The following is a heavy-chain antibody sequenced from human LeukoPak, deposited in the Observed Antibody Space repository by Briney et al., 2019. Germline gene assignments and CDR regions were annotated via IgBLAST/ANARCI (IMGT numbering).Heavy chain of an antibody. D-gene: IGHD1-1*01. J-gene: IGHJ4*02. CDR2: IISKDKSYAT. CDR3: TSRLGGTGTTAFYY. V-gene: IGHV3-73*01. CDR1: GFTFSGSA. Sequence: PGGSLRLSCAASGFTFSGSAMRWVRQASGKGLGWVGHIISKDKSYATAYAAPVKGRFTISRDDSKNTAYLQMHSLKTEDTAVYYWTSRLGGTGTTAFYYWGQGTLVTVSS.